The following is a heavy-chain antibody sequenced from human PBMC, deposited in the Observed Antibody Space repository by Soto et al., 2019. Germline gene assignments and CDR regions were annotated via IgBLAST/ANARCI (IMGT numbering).Heavy chain of an antibody. CDR2: ISSTSVYM. D-gene: IGHD5-12*01. V-gene: IGHV3-21*01. J-gene: IGHJ4*02. CDR3: ARGWLRDPWMY. CDR1: GLTFSTYN. Sequence: GGSLRLSCAASGLTFSTYNMNWVRQAPGKGLEWVASISSTSVYMYYANSLKGRFTISRANAKSSLYLQVNSLRAEDTAVYYCARGWLRDPWMYWGQGTLVTVSS.